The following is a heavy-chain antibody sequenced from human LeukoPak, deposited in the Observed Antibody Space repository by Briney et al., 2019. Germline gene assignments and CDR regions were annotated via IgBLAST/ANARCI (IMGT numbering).Heavy chain of an antibody. Sequence: GGSLRLSCAASGFTFSSYGMNWVCQAPGKGLEWVAVISYDGSNKYYADSVKGRFTISRDNSKNTLYLQMNSLRAEDTAVYYCARDAPDPTMIVVVISYYFDYWGQGTLVTVSS. D-gene: IGHD3-22*01. CDR1: GFTFSSYG. V-gene: IGHV3-30*03. CDR2: ISYDGSNK. CDR3: ARDAPDPTMIVVVISYYFDY. J-gene: IGHJ4*02.